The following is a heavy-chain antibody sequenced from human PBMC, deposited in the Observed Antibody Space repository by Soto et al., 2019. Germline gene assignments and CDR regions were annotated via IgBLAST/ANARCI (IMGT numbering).Heavy chain of an antibody. V-gene: IGHV3-23*01. D-gene: IGHD2-2*01. CDR1: GFTFSSYA. Sequence: GGSLRLSCAASGFTFSSYAMSWVRQAPGKGLEWVSAISGSGGSTYYADSVKGRFTISRDNSKNTRYLQMNSLRAEDTAVYYCANSPADIVVVPAARGYMDVWGKGTTVTVSS. CDR3: ANSPADIVVVPAARGYMDV. J-gene: IGHJ6*03. CDR2: ISGSGGST.